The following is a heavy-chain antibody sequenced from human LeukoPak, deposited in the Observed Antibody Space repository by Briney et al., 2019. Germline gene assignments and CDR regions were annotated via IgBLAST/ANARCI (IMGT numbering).Heavy chain of an antibody. V-gene: IGHV4-59*01. Sequence: SETLSLTCTVSGGSISNYFWSWIRQPTGKGLEWIGYIYNSETTNYNPSLESRVTISEDTSKNQFSLMLTSVTAADTAVYYCARVVYSHYWPEGMDVWGQGTTVTVFS. CDR1: GGSISNYF. J-gene: IGHJ6*02. CDR2: IYNSETT. D-gene: IGHD4-11*01. CDR3: ARVVYSHYWPEGMDV.